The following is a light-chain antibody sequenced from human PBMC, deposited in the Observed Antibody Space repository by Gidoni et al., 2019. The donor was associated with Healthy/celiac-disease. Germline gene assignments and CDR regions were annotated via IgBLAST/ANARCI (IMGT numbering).Light chain of an antibody. V-gene: IGKV3-15*01. Sequence: EIVMTQSPATLSVSPGERATLSCRASQSVNSNLAWYQQKPGQAPRLLIYGASTRATGIPARFSGSGSGTEFTLTISSLQSEDFAVYYCQQYNNWRRTFGQGTKVEIK. J-gene: IGKJ1*01. CDR3: QQYNNWRRT. CDR2: GAS. CDR1: QSVNSN.